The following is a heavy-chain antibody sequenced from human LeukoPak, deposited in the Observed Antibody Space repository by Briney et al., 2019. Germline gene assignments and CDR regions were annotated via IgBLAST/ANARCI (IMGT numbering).Heavy chain of an antibody. D-gene: IGHD3-16*02. CDR1: GGSISSGDYY. CDR2: ISNRGRT. V-gene: IGHV4-31*03. J-gene: IGHJ4*02. Sequence: SETLSLTCTVSGGSISSGDYYWSWIRQHPGKGLEWIGYISNRGRTYYNPSLKSRLTISVDTSKNQFSLKLSSVTAADTAVYHCARVSRLGELSLGYWGQGTLVTVSS. CDR3: ARVSRLGELSLGY.